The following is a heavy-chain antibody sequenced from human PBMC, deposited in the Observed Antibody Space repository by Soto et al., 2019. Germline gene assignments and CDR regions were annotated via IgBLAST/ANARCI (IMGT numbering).Heavy chain of an antibody. CDR1: GGTFSNYA. D-gene: IGHD1-1*01. CDR3: ARDRNVATTRVDYYYGMDV. V-gene: IGHV1-69*13. J-gene: IGHJ6*02. CDR2: IIPMFGTP. Sequence: GASVKVSCKASGGTFSNYAISWVRQAPGQVLVWMGGIIPMFGTPNYAQKFQGRVTITADESTRTAYLELSSLRSEDTAVYYCARDRNVATTRVDYYYGMDVWGQGTTVTVSS.